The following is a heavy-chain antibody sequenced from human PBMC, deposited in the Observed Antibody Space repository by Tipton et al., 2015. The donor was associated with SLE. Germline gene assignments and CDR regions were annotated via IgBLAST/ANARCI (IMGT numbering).Heavy chain of an antibody. CDR1: GGSISSYY. D-gene: IGHD3-22*01. V-gene: IGHV4-4*08. J-gene: IGHJ4*02. CDR2: IYTSGST. Sequence: TLSLTCTVSGGSISSYYWSWIRQPPGKGLEWIGYIYTSGSTNYNPSLKSRGTISVATSKNQFSLKLSSVTAADTALYYCARGTNYDSSGYYSYWGQGTLVTVSS. CDR3: ARGTNYDSSGYYSY.